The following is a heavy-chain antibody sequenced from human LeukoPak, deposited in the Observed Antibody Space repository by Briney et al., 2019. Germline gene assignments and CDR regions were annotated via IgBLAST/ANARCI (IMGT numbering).Heavy chain of an antibody. V-gene: IGHV3-53*01. Sequence: GGSLRLSCAASGFTVSSNYMSWVRQAPGKGLEWVSVIYSGGSTYYSDSVKGRFTISIDNSKNTLYLQMNRLRAEATAVSYCARADSRGYWDFDYWGQGTLVTVSS. J-gene: IGHJ4*02. CDR3: ARADSRGYWDFDY. CDR1: GFTVSSNY. D-gene: IGHD3-22*01. CDR2: IYSGGST.